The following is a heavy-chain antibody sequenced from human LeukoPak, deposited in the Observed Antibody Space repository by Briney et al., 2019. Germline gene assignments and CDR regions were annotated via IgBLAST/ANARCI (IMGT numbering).Heavy chain of an antibody. J-gene: IGHJ4*02. CDR3: AKGISILDY. Sequence: GASLRLSCAASGFTFSSNAMSWVRQAPGKGLEWVSAISGSGGSTYYADSVKGRFTISRDNSKNALYLQMNSLRAEDTAVYYCAKGISILDYWGQGTLVTVSS. CDR1: GFTFSSNA. V-gene: IGHV3-23*01. CDR2: ISGSGGST.